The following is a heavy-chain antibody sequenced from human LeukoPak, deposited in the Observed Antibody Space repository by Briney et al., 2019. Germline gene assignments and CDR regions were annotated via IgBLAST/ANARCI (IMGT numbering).Heavy chain of an antibody. J-gene: IGHJ6*03. D-gene: IGHD3-3*01. CDR3: ARQKGRTIFGVVTSHYMDV. CDR2: ISSSSSYI. Sequence: PGGSLRLSCAASGFTFSSYSMNWVRQAPGKGLEWVSSISSSSSYIYYADSVKGRFTISRDNAKNSLYLQMNSLRAEDTAVYYCARQKGRTIFGVVTSHYMDVWGKGTTVTVSS. V-gene: IGHV3-21*04. CDR1: GFTFSSYS.